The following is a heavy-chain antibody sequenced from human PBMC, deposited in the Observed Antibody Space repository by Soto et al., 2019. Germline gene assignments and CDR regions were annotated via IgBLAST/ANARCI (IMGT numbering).Heavy chain of an antibody. CDR1: GFIVSSSY. CDR3: ARCSGWYGQCYFDC. CDR2: LYSDGRT. D-gene: IGHD6-13*01. J-gene: IGHJ4*02. V-gene: IGHV3-53*02. Sequence: DVQLVETGGGLIQPGGSLRLSCAASGFIVSSSYMSWVRQAPGKGLEWVSVLYSDGRTYYADSVKGRFTISRDNSKNTLYLQMNSPSAEDTAVYYCARCSGWYGQCYFDCWGQGTLVTVSS.